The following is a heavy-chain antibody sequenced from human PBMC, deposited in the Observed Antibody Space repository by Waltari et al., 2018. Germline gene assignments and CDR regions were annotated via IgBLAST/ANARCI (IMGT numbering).Heavy chain of an antibody. J-gene: IGHJ3*02. V-gene: IGHV2-70*01. CDR1: GFSLGTSGMC. D-gene: IGHD2-15*01. CDR2: IDWDDDK. CDR3: ARSSGLGAFDI. Sequence: QVTLRESGPALVKPTQTLKLTCTFSGFSLGTSGMCVSWIRQPPGKALEWLALIDWDDDKYYSTSLKTRLTITKDPSKHQVVLTMTNMDPVDTATYYCARSSGLGAFDIWGQGTMVTVSS.